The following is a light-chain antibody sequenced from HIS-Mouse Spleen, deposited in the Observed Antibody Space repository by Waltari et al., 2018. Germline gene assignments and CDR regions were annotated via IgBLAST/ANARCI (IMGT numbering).Light chain of an antibody. J-gene: IGLJ3*02. CDR2: DVS. V-gene: IGLV2-14*03. CDR3: SSCTSSSTRV. CDR1: SSDVGGYNY. Sequence: QSALTQPASVSGSPGQSITISCTGTSSDVGGYNYVSWYQQHPGKAPKLLIYDVSNRPSGVSNRLSGSKSGNTASRTISGLQAEDEADYYCSSCTSSSTRVFGGGTKLTVL.